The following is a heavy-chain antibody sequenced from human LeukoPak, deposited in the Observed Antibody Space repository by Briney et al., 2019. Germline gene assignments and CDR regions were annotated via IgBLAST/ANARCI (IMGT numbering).Heavy chain of an antibody. J-gene: IGHJ4*02. CDR2: IKSKTDGGTT. Sequence: GGSLRLSCAASGFTFSSAWMSWVRQAPGKGLEWVGRIKSKTDGGTTEYAAPVKGRFTISRDDSKNTLYLQMNSLETEDTAVYYCATYRTGYYYFDYWGPGTLVTVSS. V-gene: IGHV3-15*01. CDR1: GFTFSSAW. CDR3: ATYRTGYYYFDY. D-gene: IGHD3-9*01.